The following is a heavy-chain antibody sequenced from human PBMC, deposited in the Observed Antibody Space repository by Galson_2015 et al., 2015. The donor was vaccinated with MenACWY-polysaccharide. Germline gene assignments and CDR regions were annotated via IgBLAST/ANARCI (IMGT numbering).Heavy chain of an antibody. CDR2: ISWNSGSI. CDR1: GFTFDDYA. CDR3: AKDSLYYDSSGLEAFDI. Sequence: SLRLSCAASGFTFDDYAMHWVRQAPGKGLEWVSGISWNSGSIGYADSVKGRFTISRDNAKNSLYLQMNSLRAEDTALYYCAKDSLYYDSSGLEAFDIWGQGTMVIVSS. J-gene: IGHJ3*02. D-gene: IGHD3-22*01. V-gene: IGHV3-9*01.